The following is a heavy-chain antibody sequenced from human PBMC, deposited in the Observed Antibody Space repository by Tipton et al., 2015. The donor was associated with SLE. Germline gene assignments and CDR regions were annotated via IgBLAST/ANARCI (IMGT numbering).Heavy chain of an antibody. CDR3: ARAQLGIRGIDY. Sequence: TLSLTCTVSGGSIGSSSYYWGWIRQPPGKGLEWIGSIYYSGSTYYNPSLKSRVTISVDTSKNQFSLKLSSVTAADTAVYYCARAQLGIRGIDYWGQGTLVTVSS. CDR2: IYYSGST. J-gene: IGHJ4*02. CDR1: GGSIGSSSYY. D-gene: IGHD7-27*01. V-gene: IGHV4-39*07.